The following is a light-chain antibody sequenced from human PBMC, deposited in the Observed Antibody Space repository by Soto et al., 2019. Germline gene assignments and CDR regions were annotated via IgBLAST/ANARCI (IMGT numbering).Light chain of an antibody. V-gene: IGKV1-9*01. Sequence: DIQLTQSPSFLSASVGDRVTITCRASQGLSSDLAWYQQKPGKARKLLIYAASTLQSGVPSRFSGSGSGTEFTLTISSLQPEDFATYYCQHLNSYPITFGQGPRLEIK. CDR2: AAS. CDR1: QGLSSD. J-gene: IGKJ5*01. CDR3: QHLNSYPIT.